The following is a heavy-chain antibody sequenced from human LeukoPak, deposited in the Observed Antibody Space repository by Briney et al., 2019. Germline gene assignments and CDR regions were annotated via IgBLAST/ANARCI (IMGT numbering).Heavy chain of an antibody. Sequence: ASVKVSCKASGYTFTDYYMHWVRQAPGQGLEWMGWINPNSGGTNYAQKLQGRVTMTTDTSTSTAYMELRSLRSDDTAVYYCARVVGWSYYFDYWGQGTLVTVSS. CDR3: ARVVGWSYYFDY. CDR1: GYTFTDYY. D-gene: IGHD2-15*01. V-gene: IGHV1-2*02. CDR2: INPNSGGT. J-gene: IGHJ4*02.